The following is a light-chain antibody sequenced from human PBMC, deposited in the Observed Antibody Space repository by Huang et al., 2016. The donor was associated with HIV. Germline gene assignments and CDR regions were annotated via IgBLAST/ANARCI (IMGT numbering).Light chain of an antibody. CDR1: RSVSSN. J-gene: IGKJ1*01. CDR2: GAS. CDR3: QQYNNWPPERT. Sequence: EIVMTQSPATLSVSPGERATLSCRASRSVSSNLAWYQQKPGQAPRLLMYGASTRATGIPVRFSGSGSGTEFTLTISSLQSEDFAVYYCQQYNNWPPERTFGQGTKVEIK. V-gene: IGKV3-15*01.